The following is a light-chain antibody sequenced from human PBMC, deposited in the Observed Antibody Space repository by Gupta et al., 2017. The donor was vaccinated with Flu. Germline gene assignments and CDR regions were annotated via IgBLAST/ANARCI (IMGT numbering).Light chain of an antibody. CDR3: QHYNTYPWT. CDR2: KAS. Sequence: DIQMTQSPSILSASVGDRVTITCRASQTISTWLAWYQQKPGKAPKLLMYKASTLDKGVPSRFSGSGSGAEFILTITSLQPDDFATYYCQHYNTYPWTFGQGTKVEIK. J-gene: IGKJ1*01. V-gene: IGKV1-5*03. CDR1: QTISTW.